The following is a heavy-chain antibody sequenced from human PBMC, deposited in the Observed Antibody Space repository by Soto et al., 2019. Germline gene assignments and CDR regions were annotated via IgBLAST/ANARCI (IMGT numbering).Heavy chain of an antibody. V-gene: IGHV3-30*18. CDR1: GFTFSTYG. D-gene: IGHD4-17*01. J-gene: IGHJ4*02. CDR3: AKGGYGDGGVFDY. CDR2: ISYDGSNK. Sequence: QVQLVESGGGVVQPGRSLRLSCAASGFTFSTYGMQWVRQAPGKGLEWVAVISYDGSNKYYADSVKGRFTISRDNSKNTLYLQMNSLRAEDTAVYYCAKGGYGDGGVFDYWGQGTLVTVSS.